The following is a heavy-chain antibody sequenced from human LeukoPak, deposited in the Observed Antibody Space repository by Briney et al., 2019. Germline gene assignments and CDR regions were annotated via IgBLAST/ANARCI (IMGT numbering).Heavy chain of an antibody. CDR2: IFYSGST. CDR1: GGSISSSSYY. Sequence: SPSETLSLTCTVSGGSISSSSYYWGWIRQPPGKGLEWIGSIFYSGSTYYNPSLKSRVTVSLDTSKNQFSLKLSSVTAADTAVYYCNGFSESRSHGLLWFGSYYFDYWGQGTLVTVSS. CDR3: NGFSESRSHGLLWFGSYYFDY. J-gene: IGHJ4*02. D-gene: IGHD3-10*01. V-gene: IGHV4-39*07.